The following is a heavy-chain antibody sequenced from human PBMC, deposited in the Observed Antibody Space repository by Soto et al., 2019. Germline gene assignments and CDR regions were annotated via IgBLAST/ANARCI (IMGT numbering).Heavy chain of an antibody. CDR2: VSGSSRDI. J-gene: IGHJ4*02. CDR3: AKEIFAAAYAATSALDL. Sequence: GGSLRLSCAASGLAFRSRSMNWVRQAPGKGLEWVAFVSGSSRDIYYADSVKGRFTISRDNSDNSLFLHMNSLRAEDTGRYFWAKEIFAAAYAATSALDLWGQGTLVTVSS. D-gene: IGHD2-8*01. CDR1: GLAFRSRS. V-gene: IGHV3-21*04.